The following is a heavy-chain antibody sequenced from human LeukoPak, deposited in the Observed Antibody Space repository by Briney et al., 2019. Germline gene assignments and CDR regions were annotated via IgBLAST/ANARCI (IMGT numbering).Heavy chain of an antibody. CDR2: IIPILGIA. V-gene: IGHV1-69*04. CDR3: ARDPGDGYNLDY. D-gene: IGHD5-24*01. J-gene: IGHJ4*02. Sequence: GASVKVSCKASGGTFSSYTISWVRQAPGQGLEWMGRIIPILGIANYAQKFQGRVTITADKSTSTAYMELSSLRSEDTAVYYCARDPGDGYNLDYWGQGTLVTVSS. CDR1: GGTFSSYT.